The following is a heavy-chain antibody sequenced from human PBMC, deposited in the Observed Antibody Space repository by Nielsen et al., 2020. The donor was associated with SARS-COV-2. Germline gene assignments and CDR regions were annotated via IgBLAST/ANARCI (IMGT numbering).Heavy chain of an antibody. J-gene: IGHJ4*02. D-gene: IGHD3-22*01. CDR3: ARSDPNYDSSGYYGL. CDR1: EFTFSSYG. V-gene: IGHV3-30*02. CDR2: IRSDGSQK. Sequence: GESLKISCAASEFTFSSYGMHWVRQAPGKGLEWVAFIRSDGSQKYYAESVKGRFTISRDDSKSTLYLQMTSLRPEDTALYYCARSDPNYDSSGYYGLWGQGTLVTVSS.